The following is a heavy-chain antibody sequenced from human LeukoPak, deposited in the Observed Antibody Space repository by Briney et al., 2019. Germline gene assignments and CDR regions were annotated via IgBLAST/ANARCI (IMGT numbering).Heavy chain of an antibody. CDR3: ARDQWDYDSSGYSHAFDI. D-gene: IGHD3-22*01. V-gene: IGHV4-59*01. J-gene: IGHJ3*02. CDR1: GGSISSYY. Sequence: SETLSLTCTVSGGSISSYYWSWIRQPPGKGLEWIGYIDYSGSTNYNPSLKSRVTISVDTSKNQFSLKLSSVTAADTAVYYCARDQWDYDSSGYSHAFDIWGQGTMVTVSS. CDR2: IDYSGST.